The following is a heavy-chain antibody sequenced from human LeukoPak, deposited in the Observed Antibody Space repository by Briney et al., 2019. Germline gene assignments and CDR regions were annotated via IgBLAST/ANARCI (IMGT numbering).Heavy chain of an antibody. Sequence: PSETLSLTCTVSGGSISSSRYYWSWIRQPPGKGLEWIGEINHSGSTNYNPSLKSRVTISVDTSKNQFSLKLSSVTAADTAVYYCARRAYYYDSSGYYYYAYYFDYWGQGTLVTVSS. CDR1: GGSISSSRYY. CDR2: INHSGST. V-gene: IGHV4-39*01. D-gene: IGHD3-22*01. CDR3: ARRAYYYDSSGYYYYAYYFDY. J-gene: IGHJ4*02.